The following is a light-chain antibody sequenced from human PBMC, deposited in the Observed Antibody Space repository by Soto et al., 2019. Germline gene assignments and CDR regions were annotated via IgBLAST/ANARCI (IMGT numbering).Light chain of an antibody. CDR3: QHYNSYSEA. Sequence: DIQMTQSPSTLPASVGDRVTLTCRASQSISNWLAWYKQKPGTAPKVLIYHASNLQSGVPSRFRGSGSGTEFTLTISSLKPDDFETYYCQHYNSYSEAFGQGTKVDIK. V-gene: IGKV1-5*01. CDR2: HAS. CDR1: QSISNW. J-gene: IGKJ1*01.